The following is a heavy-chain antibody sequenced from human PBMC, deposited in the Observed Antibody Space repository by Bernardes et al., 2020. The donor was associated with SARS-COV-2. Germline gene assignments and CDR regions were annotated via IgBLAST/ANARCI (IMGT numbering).Heavy chain of an antibody. V-gene: IGHV3-7*01. D-gene: IGHD2-15*01. CDR1: GFTFSSYW. CDR3: ARAGLGVVVVAATYYYYYGMDV. Sequence: GGSLRLSCAASGFTFSSYWMSWVRQAPGKGLEWVANIKQDGSEKYYVDSVKGRFTISRDNAKNSVYLQMNSLRAEDTAVYYCARAGLGVVVVAATYYYYYGMDVWGRGTTVTVSS. J-gene: IGHJ6*02. CDR2: IKQDGSEK.